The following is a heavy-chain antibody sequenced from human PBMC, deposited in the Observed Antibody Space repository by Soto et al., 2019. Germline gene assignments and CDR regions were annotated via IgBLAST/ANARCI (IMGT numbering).Heavy chain of an antibody. V-gene: IGHV4-59*01. J-gene: IGHJ4*02. CDR2: IYYSGST. Sequence: SESLSLSCTGSVCSISIYYGSWIRQPQGKELEWIGYIYYSGSTNYNPSLKSRVTISVDTSKNQFSLKLSSVTAADTAVYYCARLLEEYYYGSGSYYKREARGQGTLVTVSS. CDR1: VCSISIYY. D-gene: IGHD3-10*01. CDR3: ARLLEEYYYGSGSYYKREA.